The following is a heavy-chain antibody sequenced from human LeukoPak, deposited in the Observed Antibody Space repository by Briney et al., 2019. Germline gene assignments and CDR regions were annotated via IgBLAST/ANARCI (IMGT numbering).Heavy chain of an antibody. CDR3: AKEGSSGFIDS. V-gene: IGHV3-30*18. D-gene: IGHD6-19*01. CDR1: GFTFSNYG. J-gene: IGHJ4*02. CDR2: KSYDGKTQ. Sequence: GGSLRLSCAASGFTFSNYGMHWVRQAPGKGLEWVAVKSYDGKTQYYADSVKGRFTFSRDNSRNTLYLQMNSLRAEDTAIFYCAKEGSSGFIDSWGRGTLVTVSS.